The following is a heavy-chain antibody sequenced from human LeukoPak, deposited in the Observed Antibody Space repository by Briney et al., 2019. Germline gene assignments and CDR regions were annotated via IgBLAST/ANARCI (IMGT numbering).Heavy chain of an antibody. CDR3: APTATSDSGSFRPA. J-gene: IGHJ5*02. CDR2: IYSGGST. CDR1: GFTVSSNY. V-gene: IGHV3-53*01. D-gene: IGHD3-10*01. Sequence: GGSLRLSCAASGFTVSSNYMSWVRQAPGKGLEWVSVIYSGGSTYYADSVKGRFTISRDNAKNSLYLQMNSLRAEDTAEYYCAPTATSDSGSFRPALGQGTLVTVSS.